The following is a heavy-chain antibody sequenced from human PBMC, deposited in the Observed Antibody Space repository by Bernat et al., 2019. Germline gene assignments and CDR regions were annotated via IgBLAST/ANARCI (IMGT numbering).Heavy chain of an antibody. J-gene: IGHJ3*02. CDR3: ARRVSGELGAFDI. Sequence: QLQLQESGPGLVKPSETLSLTCTVSGGSISSSSYYWGWIRQPPGKGLEWIGSIYYSGSTYYNPSLKSRVTISVDTSKNQFSLKLSSVTAADTAVYYCARRVSGELGAFDIWGQGTMVTVSS. CDR1: GGSISSSSYY. CDR2: IYYSGST. D-gene: IGHD3-10*01. V-gene: IGHV4-39*01.